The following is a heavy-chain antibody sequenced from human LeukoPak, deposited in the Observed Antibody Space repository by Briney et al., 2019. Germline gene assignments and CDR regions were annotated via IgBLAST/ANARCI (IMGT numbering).Heavy chain of an antibody. V-gene: IGHV3-7*01. J-gene: IGHJ6*02. Sequence: GGSLRLSCAASGFTFSNYWMNWVRQAPEKGLEWVANIKQDGSEKYYVDSVKGRFTISRDNAKNSLYLQMNSLRAEDTAVYYCARGARYYYYGMDVWGQGTTVTVSS. CDR1: GFTFSNYW. CDR3: ARGARYYYYGMDV. CDR2: IKQDGSEK. D-gene: IGHD6-6*01.